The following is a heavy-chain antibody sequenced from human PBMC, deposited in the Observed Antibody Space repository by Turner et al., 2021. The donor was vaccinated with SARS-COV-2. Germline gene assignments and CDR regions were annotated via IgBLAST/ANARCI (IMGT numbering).Heavy chain of an antibody. CDR1: RFTVSSYA. CDR3: AKDPGVGSGLVLEYFQH. J-gene: IGHJ1*01. Sequence: QQLASGGGLVQPGGSLGLSCAASRFTVSSYAMSWVRQEPGKGLEWVSAISGSGVSTFYADSVKARLTISRDNSKNTLYLQMNSLRAEDTAVYYCAKDPGVGSGLVLEYFQHWGQGTLVTVSS. CDR2: ISGSGVST. D-gene: IGHD6-19*01. V-gene: IGHV3-23*01.